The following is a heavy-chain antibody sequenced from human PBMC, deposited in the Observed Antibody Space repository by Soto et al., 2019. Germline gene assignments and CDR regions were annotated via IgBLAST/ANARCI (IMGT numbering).Heavy chain of an antibody. D-gene: IGHD2-15*01. CDR3: AKDVCSGGSCYSDPPEYSQH. V-gene: IGHV3-23*01. J-gene: IGHJ1*01. CDR2: ISGSGGST. CDR1: GFTFSSYA. Sequence: EVQLLESGGGLVQPGGSLRLSCAASGFTFSSYAMSWVRQAPGKGLEWVSAISGSGGSTYYADSVKGRFTISRDNSKNTLYLQMNSLRAEDTAVDYCAKDVCSGGSCYSDPPEYSQHWGQGTLVSVSS.